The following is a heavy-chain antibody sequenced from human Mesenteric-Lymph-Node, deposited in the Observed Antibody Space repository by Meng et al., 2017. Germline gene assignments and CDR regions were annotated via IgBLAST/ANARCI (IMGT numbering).Heavy chain of an antibody. CDR2: IKQGAREE. CDR1: GFVFSDYW. J-gene: IGHJ3*02. V-gene: IGHV3-7*01. Sequence: GESLKISCAASGFVFSDYWMSWVRQAPGKGLEWVANIKQGAREENYIDSVKGRFTISRDDAKNSLSLQMNSLGAEDTAVYYCARGGLNGGSYRLFGAFDIWGQGTMVTVSS. CDR3: ARGGLNGGSYRLFGAFDI. D-gene: IGHD1-26*01.